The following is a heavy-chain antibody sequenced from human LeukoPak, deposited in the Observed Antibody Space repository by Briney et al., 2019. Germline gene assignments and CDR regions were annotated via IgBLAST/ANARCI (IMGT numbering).Heavy chain of an antibody. CDR1: GFTFDDYT. V-gene: IGHV3-43*01. Sequence: GGSLRLSCAASGFTFDDYTMHWVRQAPGKGLEWVSLISWDGGSTYYADSVKGRFTISRDNSKNSLYLQMNSLRTEDTALYYCAKSGGSGSHPSYYYYYMDVWGKGTTVTVSS. CDR2: ISWDGGST. D-gene: IGHD3-10*01. CDR3: AKSGGSGSHPSYYYYYMDV. J-gene: IGHJ6*03.